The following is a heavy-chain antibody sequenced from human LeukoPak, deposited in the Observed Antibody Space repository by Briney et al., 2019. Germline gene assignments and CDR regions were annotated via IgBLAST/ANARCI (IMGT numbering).Heavy chain of an antibody. J-gene: IGHJ4*02. CDR3: ARDIAVAGKAPEAFDY. Sequence: PGGSLRLSCAASGFTFSSYSMNWVRQAPGKGLEWVSSISSSSSYIYYADSVKGRFTISRDNAKNSLYLQMNSLRAEGTAVYYCARDIAVAGKAPEAFDYWGQGTLVTVSS. CDR2: ISSSSSYI. CDR1: GFTFSSYS. V-gene: IGHV3-21*01. D-gene: IGHD6-19*01.